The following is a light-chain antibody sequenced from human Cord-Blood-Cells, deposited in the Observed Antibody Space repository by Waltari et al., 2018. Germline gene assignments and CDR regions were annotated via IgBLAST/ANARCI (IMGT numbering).Light chain of an antibody. CDR1: TSDVGGYNF. J-gene: IGLJ3*02. CDR3: CSYAGSYTWV. CDR2: DVS. V-gene: IGLV2-11*01. Sequence: PLLQPPSVSGSPDRSVTTSSPGTTSDVGGYNFASWYQQHPGKAPKLMIYDVSKRPSGVPDRFSGSKSGNTASLTISGLQAEDEADYYCCSYAGSYTWVFGGGTKLTVL.